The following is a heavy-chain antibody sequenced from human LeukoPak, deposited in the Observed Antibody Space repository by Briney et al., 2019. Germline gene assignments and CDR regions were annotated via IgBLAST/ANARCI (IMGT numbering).Heavy chain of an antibody. CDR3: ARFGYGSGSYYNWFDP. CDR1: GGSFSVYY. V-gene: IGHV4-34*01. J-gene: IGHJ5*02. CDR2: INHRGST. Sequence: SETLSLTCAVYGGSFSVYYWTWIRQPPGKGLEWIGEINHRGSTNHNPSLKSRVTISVDSSKNQFSLKLSSVTAADTAVYYCARFGYGSGSYYNWFDPWGQGTLVTVSS. D-gene: IGHD3-10*01.